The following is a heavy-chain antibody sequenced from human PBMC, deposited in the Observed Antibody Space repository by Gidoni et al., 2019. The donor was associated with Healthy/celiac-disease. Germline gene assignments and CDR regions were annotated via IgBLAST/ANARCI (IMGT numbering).Heavy chain of an antibody. J-gene: IGHJ4*02. CDR3: AKDGSGWYRYFDY. Sequence: QVQLVESGGGVVQPGSSLRLSCAASRFTFSSYGMHWVRQAPGKGLEWVAVISYDGSNKYYADSVKGRFTISRDNSKNTLYLQMNSLRAEDTAVYYCAKDGSGWYRYFDYWGQGTLVTVSS. CDR2: ISYDGSNK. CDR1: RFTFSSYG. D-gene: IGHD6-19*01. V-gene: IGHV3-30*18.